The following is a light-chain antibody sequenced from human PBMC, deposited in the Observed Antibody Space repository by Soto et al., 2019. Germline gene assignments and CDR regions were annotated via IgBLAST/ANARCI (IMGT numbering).Light chain of an antibody. Sequence: QSALTQPASVSGSPGQSSTISCTGTSSDVGSYIYVSWYQQHPGKAPKLMIYEVSYRPSGVSNRFSGSKSGNTASLTIAWLQAEDEADYYCSSYTRSSPLVFGTGTKVTVL. V-gene: IGLV2-14*01. CDR1: SSDVGSYIY. CDR3: SSYTRSSPLV. J-gene: IGLJ1*01. CDR2: EVS.